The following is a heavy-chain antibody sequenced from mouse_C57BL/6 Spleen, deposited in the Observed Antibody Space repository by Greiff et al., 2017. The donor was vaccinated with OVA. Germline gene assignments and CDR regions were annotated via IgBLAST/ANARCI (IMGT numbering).Heavy chain of an antibody. CDR1: GFTFSDYG. CDR2: ISSGSSTI. CDR3: AKATAYYAMDY. V-gene: IGHV5-17*01. Sequence: EVMLVESGGGLVKPGGSLKLSCAASGFTFSDYGMHWVRQAPEKGLEWVAYISSGSSTIYYADPVKGRFTISRDNAKNTLFLQMTSLRSEDTAMYYCAKATAYYAMDYWGQGTSVTVSS. J-gene: IGHJ4*01. D-gene: IGHD1-2*01.